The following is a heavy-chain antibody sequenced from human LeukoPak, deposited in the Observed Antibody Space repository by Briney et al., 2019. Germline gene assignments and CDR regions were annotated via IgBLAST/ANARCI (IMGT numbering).Heavy chain of an antibody. D-gene: IGHD3-16*02. CDR3: ARPITFGGVIASRYYYGMDV. V-gene: IGHV4-39*07. CDR2: IFYSGST. Sequence: PSETLSLTCTVSGGSISSSSYYWGWIRQPPGKGLEWIGSIFYSGSTYYNPSLKSRVTISVDTSKKQFSLKLSSVTAADTAVYYCARPITFGGVIASRYYYGMDVWGQGTTVTVSS. CDR1: GGSISSSSYY. J-gene: IGHJ6*02.